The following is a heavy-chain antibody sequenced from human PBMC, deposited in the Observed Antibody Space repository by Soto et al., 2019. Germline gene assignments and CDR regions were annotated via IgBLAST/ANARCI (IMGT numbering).Heavy chain of an antibody. Sequence: QVQLVESGGGVAQPGTSLRLSCIASGFSFSNFGLHWVRQGPGKGLEWVAVISFDGNIKKYADSVKGRFTISRDSPKNTLFLQMNSLKTEDTAIYYCAKMAHFGVVMTLPAADVTQWGQGTLVIVSA. CDR2: ISFDGNIK. D-gene: IGHD3-16*01. CDR3: AKMAHFGVVMTLPAADVTQ. V-gene: IGHV3-30*18. J-gene: IGHJ1*01. CDR1: GFSFSNFG.